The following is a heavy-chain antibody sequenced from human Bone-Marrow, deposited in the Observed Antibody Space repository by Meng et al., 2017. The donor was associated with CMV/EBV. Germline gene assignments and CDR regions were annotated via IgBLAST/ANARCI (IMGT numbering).Heavy chain of an antibody. CDR2: IFYSGST. CDR1: GGSFSGYY. CDR3: ARTEYNWFDP. V-gene: IGHV4-59*01. J-gene: IGHJ5*02. Sequence: SETLSLTCAVYGGSFSGYYWSWIRQPPGKGLEWIGYIFYSGSTNYNPSLKSRVTISVDTSRNQFSLKLNSVTAADTAIYYCARTEYNWFDPWGPGTLVTVSS.